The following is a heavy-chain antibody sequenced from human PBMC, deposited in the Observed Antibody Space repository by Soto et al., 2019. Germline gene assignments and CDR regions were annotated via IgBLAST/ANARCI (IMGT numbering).Heavy chain of an antibody. Sequence: PGGSLRLSCAASGFTFSSYSMNWVRQAPGKGLEWVSSISSSSSYIYYADSVKGRFTISRDNAKNSLYLQMNSLRAEDTAVYYCARDREHSSSWYTGPNWFAPWGQGTLVTVSS. CDR3: ARDREHSSSWYTGPNWFAP. D-gene: IGHD6-13*01. CDR1: GFTFSSYS. CDR2: ISSSSSYI. V-gene: IGHV3-21*01. J-gene: IGHJ5*02.